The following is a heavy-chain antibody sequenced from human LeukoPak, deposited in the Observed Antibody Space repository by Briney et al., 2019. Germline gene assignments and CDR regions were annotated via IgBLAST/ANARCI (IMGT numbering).Heavy chain of an antibody. J-gene: IGHJ4*02. CDR3: VREDPNTYFFDF. V-gene: IGHV1-46*01. D-gene: IGHD3-16*01. CDR1: GYTFTSYH. Sequence: GASVKVSCKASGYTFTSYHMHWVRQAPGQRLEWMGIVKSSGDITLYAQKFQGRVTVTRDTSTSTVNMELRSLRSEDTAVYYCVREDPNTYFFDFWGQGTLVTVSS. CDR2: VKSSGDIT.